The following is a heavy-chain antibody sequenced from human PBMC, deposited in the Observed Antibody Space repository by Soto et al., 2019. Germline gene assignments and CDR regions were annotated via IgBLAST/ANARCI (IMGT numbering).Heavy chain of an antibody. V-gene: IGHV1-18*01. D-gene: IGHD2-2*01. CDR1: GYTFSNYG. J-gene: IGHJ5*02. CDR3: TRVVPGAEAWGGP. Sequence: ASVKVSCKTSGYTFSNYGITWVRQAPGQPLEWLGWISLYSDGTNYAQKFQGRVSMTTGTSTTTAYMELRSLRSDDTAVYYCTRVVPGAEAWGGPCGQGTLVTVSS. CDR2: ISLYSDGT.